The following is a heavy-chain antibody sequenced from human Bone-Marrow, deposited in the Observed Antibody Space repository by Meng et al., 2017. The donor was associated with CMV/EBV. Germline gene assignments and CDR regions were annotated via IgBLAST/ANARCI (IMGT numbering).Heavy chain of an antibody. CDR3: AKCSPGYSSSCPSDY. J-gene: IGHJ4*02. CDR1: GFTFSSYE. D-gene: IGHD6-13*01. V-gene: IGHV3-30*02. CDR2: IRYDGSNK. Sequence: GESLKISCAASGFTFSSYEMNWVRQAPGKGLEWVAFIRYDGSNKYYADSVKGRFTISRDNSKNTLYLQMNSLRAEDTAVYYCAKCSPGYSSSCPSDYWGQGTLVTVSS.